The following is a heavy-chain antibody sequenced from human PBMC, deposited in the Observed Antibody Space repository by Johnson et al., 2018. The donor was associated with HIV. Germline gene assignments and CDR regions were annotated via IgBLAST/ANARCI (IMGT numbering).Heavy chain of an antibody. D-gene: IGHD3-10*01. Sequence: DSVKGRFTISRDSSKNTLYLQMNSLRAEDTAVYYCARDAITMARGRAFDICGQGTMVTVSS. V-gene: IGHV3-30*01. CDR3: ARDAITMARGRAFDI. J-gene: IGHJ3*02.